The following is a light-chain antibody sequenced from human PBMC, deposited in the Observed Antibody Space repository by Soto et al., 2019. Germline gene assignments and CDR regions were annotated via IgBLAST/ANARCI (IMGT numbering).Light chain of an antibody. Sequence: QSALTQSASVSGSPGQSITVSCTGTSSDVGGYNYVSWYQQHPGKAPRLMIYDVTNRPSGVSNRFSGSKSGNTASLTISGLQAEDEADYYCSSYRRGSTYVFGTGTKLTV. CDR3: SSYRRGSTYV. CDR2: DVT. CDR1: SSDVGGYNY. J-gene: IGLJ1*01. V-gene: IGLV2-14*01.